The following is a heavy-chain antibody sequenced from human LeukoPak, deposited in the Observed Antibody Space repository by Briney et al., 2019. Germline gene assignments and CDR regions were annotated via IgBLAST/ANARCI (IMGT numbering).Heavy chain of an antibody. V-gene: IGHV3-21*01. D-gene: IGHD5-12*01. CDR1: GFTFSSYS. CDR3: ASQDITSGYDYPFDY. J-gene: IGHJ4*02. CDR2: ISSSSSYI. Sequence: GGSLRLSCAASGFTFSSYSMNWVRQAPGKGLEWVSSISSSSSYIYYADPVKGRFTISRDNAKDSLYPQMNSLRAEDTAVYYCASQDITSGYDYPFDYWGQGTLVTVSS.